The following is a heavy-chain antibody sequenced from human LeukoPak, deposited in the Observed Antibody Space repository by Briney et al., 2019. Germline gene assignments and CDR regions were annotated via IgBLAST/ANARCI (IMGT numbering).Heavy chain of an antibody. Sequence: GGPLRLSCAASGFTFDDFGLSWVRHAPGKGLEWVAGLNWNGGGTGYADSVKGRFTISRDNAKNSLYLEMNSLRVEDTALYYCARDPEMASTTPFYFDYWGQGALVTVSS. V-gene: IGHV3-20*04. CDR2: LNWNGGGT. CDR3: ARDPEMASTTPFYFDY. D-gene: IGHD5-24*01. J-gene: IGHJ4*02. CDR1: GFTFDDFG.